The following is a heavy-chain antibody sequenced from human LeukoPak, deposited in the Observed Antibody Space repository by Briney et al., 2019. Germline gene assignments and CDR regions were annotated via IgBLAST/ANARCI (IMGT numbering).Heavy chain of an antibody. CDR3: ARGSWVAVAGNYYYYYGMDV. CDR2: ISAYNGNT. Sequence: ASVKVSCKASGCTFTSYGISWVRQAPGQGLEWMGWISAYNGNTNYAQKLQGKVTVTTDTSTSTAYMELRSLRSDDTAVYYCARGSWVAVAGNYYYYYGMDVWGQGTTVTVSS. V-gene: IGHV1-18*01. CDR1: GCTFTSYG. D-gene: IGHD6-19*01. J-gene: IGHJ6*02.